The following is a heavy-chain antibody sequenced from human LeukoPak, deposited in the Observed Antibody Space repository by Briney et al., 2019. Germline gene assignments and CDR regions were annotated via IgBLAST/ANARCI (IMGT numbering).Heavy chain of an antibody. CDR1: GFTFSDSF. J-gene: IGHJ4*02. V-gene: IGHV3-72*01. CDR3: ATSSWYRLAY. CDR2: SRNKADSYTA. D-gene: IGHD6-13*01. Sequence: GGSLRLSCAASGFTFSDSFMSWVRQAPGKGLGWVGRSRNKADSYTAEYAASVKGRFTISRDESKNSLYLQISSLETEDAAVYYCATSSWYRLAYWGQGSLVTVSS.